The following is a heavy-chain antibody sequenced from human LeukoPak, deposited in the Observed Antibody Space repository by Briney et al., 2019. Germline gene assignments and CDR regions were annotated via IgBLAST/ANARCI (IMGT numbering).Heavy chain of an antibody. J-gene: IGHJ5*02. CDR3: ARRIIARGLGQENWFDP. Sequence: SETLSLTCPVSGASVTSYYWNWIRQPPGKGLEWIGYILYSGTTNYNPSLNSRVTMSLDTSKNQFSLELSSVTAADTAVYYCARRIIARGLGQENWFDPWGQGILVTVSS. V-gene: IGHV4-59*02. CDR1: GASVTSYY. CDR2: ILYSGTT. D-gene: IGHD3-16*01.